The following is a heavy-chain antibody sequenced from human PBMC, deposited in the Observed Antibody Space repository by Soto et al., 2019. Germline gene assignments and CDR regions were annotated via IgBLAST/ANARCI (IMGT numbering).Heavy chain of an antibody. J-gene: IGHJ4*02. Sequence: ESVGASVQRGGSLRLSCAASGFSFGDYWMSWVRQAPGKGLEWVAHMKKDGSEKYYVDSVKGRFTVSRDNSRNALYLQMNSLRAEDTAVYYCAKLGSGYYTGLYFDYWGQGTLVTVSS. CDR3: AKLGSGYYTGLYFDY. CDR1: GFSFGDYW. V-gene: IGHV3-7*03. CDR2: MKKDGSEK. D-gene: IGHD3-3*01.